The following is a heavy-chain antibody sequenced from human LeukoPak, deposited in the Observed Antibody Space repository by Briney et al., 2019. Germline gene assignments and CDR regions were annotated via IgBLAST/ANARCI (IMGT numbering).Heavy chain of an antibody. J-gene: IGHJ4*02. Sequence: GESLKISCKGSGYSFTSYWIGWVRQIPGKGLAWMGIIYPGDSDTRYSPSFQGQVTISADKSISTAYLQWSSLKASDTAMYYCASLLEMATFSDWRQATLLSVSS. CDR3: ASLLEMATFSD. V-gene: IGHV5-51*01. CDR1: GYSFTSYW. D-gene: IGHD5-24*01. CDR2: IYPGDSDT.